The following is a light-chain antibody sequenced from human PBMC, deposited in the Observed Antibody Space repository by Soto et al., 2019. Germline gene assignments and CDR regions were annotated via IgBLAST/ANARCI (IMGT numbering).Light chain of an antibody. Sequence: DLVLTQTPLSLSVTLGQPASISCRSSRSLEHRDGDTYLTWLHQRPGQPPRLLIYKTSHRFSGVPDRFTGSGAGTDFTLQINSVEAEDVGLYYCMQTVEFPPYTFGQGTKLEI. CDR2: KTS. CDR1: RSLEHRDGDTY. J-gene: IGKJ2*01. CDR3: MQTVEFPPYT. V-gene: IGKV2-24*01.